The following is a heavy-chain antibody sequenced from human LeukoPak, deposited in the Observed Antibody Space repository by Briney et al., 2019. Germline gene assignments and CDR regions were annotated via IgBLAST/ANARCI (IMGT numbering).Heavy chain of an antibody. J-gene: IGHJ4*02. D-gene: IGHD4-17*01. V-gene: IGHV4-34*01. CDR1: GVSFSGYY. CDR2: INHSGST. CDR3: ARSIGNDYADY. Sequence: SETLSLTCAVYGVSFSGYYWSWIRQPPGKGLEWIGEINHSGSTNYNPSLKSRVTISVDTSKSQFSLKLSSVTAADTAVYYCARSIGNDYADYWGQGTLVTVSS.